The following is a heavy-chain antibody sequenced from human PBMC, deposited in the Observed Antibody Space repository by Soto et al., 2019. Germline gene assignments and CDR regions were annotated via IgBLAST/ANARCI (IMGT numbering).Heavy chain of an antibody. J-gene: IGHJ4*02. CDR1: GFTFSSHD. V-gene: IGHV3-23*01. CDR3: VKGFWGDY. D-gene: IGHD3-16*01. CDR2: VSGGGIT. Sequence: EVHLLESGGGLVQPGGSLRLSCSASGFTFSSHDMIWVRQAPGKGLEWVSGVSGGGITSYADSEKGRFTISRDKSRNTLYLQMNSLRVEGTAVYYCVKGFWGDYWGQGTLVTVSS.